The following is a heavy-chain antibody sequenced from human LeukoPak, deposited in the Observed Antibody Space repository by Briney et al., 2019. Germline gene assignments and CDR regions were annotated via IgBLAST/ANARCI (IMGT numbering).Heavy chain of an antibody. V-gene: IGHV3-23*01. CDR3: AKDGGSSWYADYFDY. D-gene: IGHD6-13*01. J-gene: IGHJ4*02. Sequence: GGSLRLSCAASGFTFSSYAMSWVRQAPGKGLEWVSAISGSGGSTYYADSVKGRFTISRDNSKNTLYLQMNSLRAEDTAVYYCAKDGGSSWYADYFDYWGQGTLVTVSS. CDR1: GFTFSSYA. CDR2: ISGSGGST.